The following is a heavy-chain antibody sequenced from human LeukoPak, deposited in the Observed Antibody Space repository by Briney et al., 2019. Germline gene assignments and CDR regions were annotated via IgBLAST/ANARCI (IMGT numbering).Heavy chain of an antibody. CDR2: ISPNTGDT. CDR3: ARAPSGTAFGPGDY. Sequence: ASVKVSCKASGYTFTSYGITWVRQAPGQGLEWMGWISPNTGDTVSAQKLQDRVTMTTDTSTSTAFMELRSLRFDDTAVYFCARAPSGTAFGPGDYWGQGTLVTVSS. J-gene: IGHJ4*02. CDR1: GYTFTSYG. V-gene: IGHV1-18*01. D-gene: IGHD3-3*02.